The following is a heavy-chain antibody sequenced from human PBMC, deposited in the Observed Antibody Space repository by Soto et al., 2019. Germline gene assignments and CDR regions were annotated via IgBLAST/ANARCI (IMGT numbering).Heavy chain of an antibody. Sequence: GASVKVSGKASGYTFTSYGISLVRQAPGQGLGWXGXXSAXNXXXNXXXXLQGRVTMTTDTSTSTAYMELRSLRSDDTAVYYCARDNGSSWFDPWGQGTMVTVSS. V-gene: IGHV1-18*01. CDR3: ARDNGSSWFDP. J-gene: IGHJ5*02. CDR2: XSAXNXXX. CDR1: GYTFTSYG. D-gene: IGHD2-8*01.